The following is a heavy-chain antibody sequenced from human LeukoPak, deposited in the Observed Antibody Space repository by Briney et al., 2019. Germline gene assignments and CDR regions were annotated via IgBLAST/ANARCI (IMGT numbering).Heavy chain of an antibody. CDR2: ISGSGGST. CDR1: GFTFSSYV. CDR3: AKLGVATIRFRPFDY. V-gene: IGHV3-23*01. Sequence: GGSLRLSCAASGFTFSSYVMSWVRQAPGKGLEWVSAISGSGGSTYYADSVKGRFTISRDNSKNTLYLQMNSLRAEDTAVYYCAKLGVATIRFRPFDYWGQGTLVTVSS. D-gene: IGHD5-12*01. J-gene: IGHJ4*02.